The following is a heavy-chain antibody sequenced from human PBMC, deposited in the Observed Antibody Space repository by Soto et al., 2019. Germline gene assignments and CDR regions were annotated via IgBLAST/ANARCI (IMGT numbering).Heavy chain of an antibody. Sequence: QVPLQESGPGLVKPSETLSLTCTVSGGSITNYYCSWFRQPPGKGLEWIGYIQYNGYSAYNLSLKXXVXXSMDTSKTQFSLMLESVTATDTAVYYCARHGFGSLHGLVDVWGQGTTVIVSS. J-gene: IGHJ6*02. CDR1: GGSITNYY. CDR2: IQYNGYS. V-gene: IGHV4-59*08. CDR3: ARHGFGSLHGLVDV. D-gene: IGHD3-10*01.